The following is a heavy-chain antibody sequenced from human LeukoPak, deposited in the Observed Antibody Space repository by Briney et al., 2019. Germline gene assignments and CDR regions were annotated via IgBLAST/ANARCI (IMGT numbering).Heavy chain of an antibody. Sequence: VSFKASGGTFISYAISWVRQAPGQGLEWMGGIIPIFGTANYAQKFQGRVTITADKSTSTAYMELSSLRSEDTAVYYCARDAYSSGPEYFQHWGQGTLVTVSS. V-gene: IGHV1-69*06. CDR3: ARDAYSSGPEYFQH. CDR1: GGTFISYA. J-gene: IGHJ1*01. D-gene: IGHD6-19*01. CDR2: IIPIFGTA.